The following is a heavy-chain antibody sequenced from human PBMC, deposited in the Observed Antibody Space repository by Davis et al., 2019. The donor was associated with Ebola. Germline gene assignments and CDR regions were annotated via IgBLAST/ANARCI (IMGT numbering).Heavy chain of an antibody. V-gene: IGHV1-18*01. CDR1: GYSFTSYG. Sequence: ASVKVSCKASGYSFTSYGLSWVRQAPGQGLEWLGWGSGYNGKINHAQKFQGRVTVTIDPYTSTGYMELRSLTADETAVYYCARDWDCTGGSCRNCFDPWGQGTQVIVSA. D-gene: IGHD2-15*01. CDR2: GSGYNGKI. J-gene: IGHJ5*02. CDR3: ARDWDCTGGSCRNCFDP.